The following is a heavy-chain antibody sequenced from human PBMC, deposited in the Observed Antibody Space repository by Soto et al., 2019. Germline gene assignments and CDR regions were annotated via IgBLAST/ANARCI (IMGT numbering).Heavy chain of an antibody. D-gene: IGHD5-12*01. V-gene: IGHV3-30-3*01. CDR2: ISYDGSNK. CDR1: GFTISSHG. CDR3: ARDATTGYDYFDY. J-gene: IGHJ4*02. Sequence: GGSLRVACGASGFTISSHGMHWVRNSRVKGLEWVAVISYDGSNKYYAGSVKGRFTISRDNSKNTLYLQVNSLRAEDTAVYYCARDATTGYDYFDYWGQGTLVTVSS.